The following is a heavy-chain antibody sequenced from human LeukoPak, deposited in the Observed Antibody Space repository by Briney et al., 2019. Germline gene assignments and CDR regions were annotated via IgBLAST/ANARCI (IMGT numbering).Heavy chain of an antibody. CDR3: AREAAAAEGYFDY. CDR1: GGSISSYY. J-gene: IGHJ4*02. Sequence: PSETLSLTCTVSGGSISSYYWSWIRQPPGKGLEWIGYIYYSGSTNYSPSLKSRVTISVDASKNQFSLKLSSVTAADTAVYYCAREAAAAEGYFDYWGQGTLVTVSS. D-gene: IGHD6-13*01. V-gene: IGHV4-59*01. CDR2: IYYSGST.